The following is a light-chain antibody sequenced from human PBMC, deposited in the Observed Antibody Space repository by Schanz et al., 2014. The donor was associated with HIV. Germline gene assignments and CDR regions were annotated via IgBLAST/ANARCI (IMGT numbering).Light chain of an antibody. J-gene: IGKJ1*01. CDR1: QSLSGTY. Sequence: EIVLTQSPGTLSLSPGERATLSCRASQSLSGTYLAWYQQKPGQAPRLLIYGASTRATGFPVRFSGSGSGTEFTLTISRVEPEDYAVYYCQQYGSSPWTFGQGTRVDVK. V-gene: IGKV3-20*01. CDR3: QQYGSSPWT. CDR2: GAS.